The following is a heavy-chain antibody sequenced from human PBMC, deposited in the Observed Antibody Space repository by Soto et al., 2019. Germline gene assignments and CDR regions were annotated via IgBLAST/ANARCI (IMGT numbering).Heavy chain of an antibody. D-gene: IGHD3-10*01. CDR3: AKSYYGSGSYSDYFDY. J-gene: IGHJ4*02. CDR2: ISGSGGST. CDR1: GFTFSSYA. V-gene: IGHV3-23*01. Sequence: GGSLRLSCAASGFTFSSYAMSWVRQAPGKGLEWVSAISGSGGSTYYADSVKGRFTISRDNSKNTLYLQMNSLRAEDTAVYYCAKSYYGSGSYSDYFDYWGQGTLVTVS.